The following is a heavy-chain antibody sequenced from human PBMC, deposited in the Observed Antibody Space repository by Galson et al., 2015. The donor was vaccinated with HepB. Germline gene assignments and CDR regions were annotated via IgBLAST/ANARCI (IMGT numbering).Heavy chain of an antibody. CDR2: IWYDGSNK. V-gene: IGHV3-33*01. J-gene: IGHJ4*02. D-gene: IGHD6-19*01. CDR3: ARDEYSSGWYWGLTEY. Sequence: SLRLSCAASGFTFSSYGMHWVRQAPGKGLEWVAVIWYDGSNKYYADSVKGRFTISRDNSKNTLYLQMNSLRAGDTAVYYCARDEYSSGWYWGLTEYWGQGTLVTVSS. CDR1: GFTFSSYG.